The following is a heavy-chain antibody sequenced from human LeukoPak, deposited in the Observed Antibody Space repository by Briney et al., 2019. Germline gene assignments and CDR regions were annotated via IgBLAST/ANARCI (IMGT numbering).Heavy chain of an antibody. Sequence: PGGSLRLSCAASGFTVSSNYMSWVRQAPGKGLEWVSVIYSGGSTYYADSVKGRFTISRDNSKNTLYLQMNSLRAEDTAVYYCARDGPTAVLLFDPWGQGTLVTVSS. CDR1: GFTVSSNY. D-gene: IGHD2-21*02. V-gene: IGHV3-53*01. CDR3: ARDGPTAVLLFDP. CDR2: IYSGGST. J-gene: IGHJ5*02.